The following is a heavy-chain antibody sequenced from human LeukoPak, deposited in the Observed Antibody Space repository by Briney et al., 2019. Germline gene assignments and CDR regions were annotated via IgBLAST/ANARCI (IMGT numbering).Heavy chain of an antibody. CDR1: GYTFTSYD. Sequence: ASVKVSCKASGYTFTSYDINWVRQATGQGLEWMGWMNPNSGNTGYAQEFQGRVTITRNTSISTAYMELSSLRSEDTAVYYCARGSGSGWLCYYYYYMDVWGKGTTVTVSS. D-gene: IGHD6-19*01. V-gene: IGHV1-8*03. CDR3: ARGSGSGWLCYYYYYMDV. CDR2: MNPNSGNT. J-gene: IGHJ6*03.